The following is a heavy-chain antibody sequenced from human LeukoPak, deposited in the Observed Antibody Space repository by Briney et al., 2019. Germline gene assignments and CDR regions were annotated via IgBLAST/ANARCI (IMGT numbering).Heavy chain of an antibody. CDR3: ARGGYYDILTGYSHDYFDY. CDR1: GGSFSGYY. V-gene: IGHV4-34*01. D-gene: IGHD3-9*01. J-gene: IGHJ4*02. Sequence: SETLSLTCAVCGGSFSGYYWSWIRQPPGKGLEWIGEINHSGSTNYNPSLKSRVTISVDTSKNQFSLKLSSVTAADTAVYYCARGGYYDILTGYSHDYFDYWGQGTLVTVSS. CDR2: INHSGST.